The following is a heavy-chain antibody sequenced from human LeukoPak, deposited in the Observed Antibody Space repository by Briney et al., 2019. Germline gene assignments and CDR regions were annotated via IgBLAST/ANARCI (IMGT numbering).Heavy chain of an antibody. CDR2: ISSSSSYI. CDR1: GFTFSSYS. CDR3: ARGTAMVTSFPYHFDY. V-gene: IGHV3-21*01. J-gene: IGHJ4*02. D-gene: IGHD5-18*01. Sequence: GGSLRPSCAASGFTFSSYSMNWVRQAPGKGLEWVSSISSSSSYIYYADSVKGRFTISRDNAKNSLYLQMNSLRAEDTAVYYCARGTAMVTSFPYHFDYWGQGTLVTVSS.